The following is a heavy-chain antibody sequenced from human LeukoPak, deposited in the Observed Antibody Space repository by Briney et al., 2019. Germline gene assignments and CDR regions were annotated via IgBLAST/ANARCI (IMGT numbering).Heavy chain of an antibody. J-gene: IGHJ4*02. CDR1: GFTFSSYW. CDR2: INQDGSEK. CDR3: ARDRGGIVVVPAATHFDY. D-gene: IGHD2-2*01. V-gene: IGHV3-7*01. Sequence: GGSLRLSCAASGFTFSSYWMSWVRQAPGKGLEWVAHINQDGSEKYYVDSVKGRFTISRDNAKNALSLQMNSLRAEDTAVYYCARDRGGIVVVPAATHFDYWGQGTLVTVSS.